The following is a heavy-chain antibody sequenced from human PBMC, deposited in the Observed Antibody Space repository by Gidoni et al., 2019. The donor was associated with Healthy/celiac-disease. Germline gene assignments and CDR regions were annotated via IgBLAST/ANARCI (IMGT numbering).Heavy chain of an antibody. CDR1: GSTFRSYA. V-gene: IGHV3-23*01. J-gene: IGHJ4*02. Sequence: EVQLFESGGGLVQPGGSLRLSCAASGSTFRSYAMSWVRQDPGKGLVWVTGISGSGGRTYYADSVKGRFTIARDNSKNTLYLQMNSLRAEETAVYYCAKVDIVAIYYFDYWGQGTLVTVSS. D-gene: IGHD5-12*01. CDR2: ISGSGGRT. CDR3: AKVDIVAIYYFDY.